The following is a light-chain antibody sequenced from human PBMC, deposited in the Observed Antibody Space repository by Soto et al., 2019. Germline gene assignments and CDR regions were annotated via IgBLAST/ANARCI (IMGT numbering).Light chain of an antibody. CDR2: DAS. CDR1: RSVSSY. J-gene: IGKJ4*01. CDR3: QQRSNWPLT. V-gene: IGKV3-11*01. Sequence: EIVLTQPPATLSLSPGERATLSCRASRSVSSYLAWYRQKPGQAPRLLIYDASNRAPCIPARFSGSGYGTDFTLTISSQEHEDFAVYYCQQRSNWPLTFGGGTKVEIK.